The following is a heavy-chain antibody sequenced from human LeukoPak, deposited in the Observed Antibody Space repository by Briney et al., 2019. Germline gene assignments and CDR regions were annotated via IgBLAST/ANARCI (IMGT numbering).Heavy chain of an antibody. D-gene: IGHD3-22*01. CDR1: GFTFSNAW. V-gene: IGHV3-15*01. CDR2: IKSKTDGGTT. CDR3: TTESGRYYDSSGYYYYDFDY. Sequence: GGSLRLSCAASGFTFSNAWMSWVRQAPGKGLEWVGRIKSKTDGGTTDYAAPVKGRFTISRDDSKNTLYLQMNSLKTEDTAVYYCTTESGRYYDSSGYYYYDFDYWGQGTLVTVSS. J-gene: IGHJ4*02.